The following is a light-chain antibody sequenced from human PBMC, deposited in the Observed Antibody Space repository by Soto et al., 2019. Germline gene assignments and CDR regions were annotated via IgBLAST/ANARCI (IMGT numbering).Light chain of an antibody. J-gene: IGLJ2*01. V-gene: IGLV2-14*03. CDR3: TSWTTSTTMI. CDR2: DVN. CDR1: RSDIGAYNF. Sequence: QSALTQPASVSGSTGQSITISCTGTRSDIGAYNFVSWYQQHPGKAPTLMLYDVNIRPSGVSNRFSGSKSGNTASLTISGLHAEDEADYYCTSWTTSTTMIFGGGTKLTLL.